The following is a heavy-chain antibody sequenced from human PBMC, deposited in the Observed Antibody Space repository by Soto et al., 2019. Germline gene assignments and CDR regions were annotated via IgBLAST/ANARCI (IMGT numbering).Heavy chain of an antibody. CDR2: IWYDGSNK. J-gene: IGHJ3*02. CDR3: AREKYSSSSRGGDAFDI. D-gene: IGHD6-6*01. CDR1: GFTFSSYG. V-gene: IGHV3-33*01. Sequence: QVQLVESGGGVVQPGRSLRLSCAASGFTFSSYGMHWVRQAPGKGLEWVAVIWYDGSNKYYADSVKGRFTISRDNSKNTLNLQRKGLRAEDTAVYYCAREKYSSSSRGGDAFDIWGQGTMVTVSS.